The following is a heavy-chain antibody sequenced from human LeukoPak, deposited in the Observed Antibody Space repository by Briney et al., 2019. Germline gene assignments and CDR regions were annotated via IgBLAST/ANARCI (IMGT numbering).Heavy chain of an antibody. CDR2: IYYTGST. J-gene: IGHJ5*02. V-gene: IGHV4-59*01. D-gene: IGHD3-10*01. CDR3: ARAPYAYGSGSYYFDL. Sequence: SETLSLTCTVSGGSISSYYWSWIRQPPGKGLEWIGYIYYTGSTYDNPSLESRVTMSIDTSKTQFSLNLSSVTAADTAVYYCARAPYAYGSGSYYFDLWGQGTLVTVSS. CDR1: GGSISSYY.